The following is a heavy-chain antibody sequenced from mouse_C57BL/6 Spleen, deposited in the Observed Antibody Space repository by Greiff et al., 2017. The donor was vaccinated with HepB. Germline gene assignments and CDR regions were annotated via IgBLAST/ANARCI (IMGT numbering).Heavy chain of an antibody. CDR3: ARLGGIYYGYDGDY. Sequence: QVQLQQPGAELVRPGSSVKLSCKASGYTFTSYWMDWVKQRPGQGLEWIGNIYPSDSETHYNQKFKDKATLTVDKSSSTAYMQLSSLTSEDSAVYYCARLGGIYYGYDGDYWGQGTTLTVSS. CDR2: IYPSDSET. CDR1: GYTFTSYW. D-gene: IGHD2-2*01. J-gene: IGHJ2*01. V-gene: IGHV1-61*01.